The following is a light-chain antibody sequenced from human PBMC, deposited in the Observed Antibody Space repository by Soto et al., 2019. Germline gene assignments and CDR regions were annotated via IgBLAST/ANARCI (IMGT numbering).Light chain of an antibody. CDR3: QQRSNWPLT. CDR2: DAS. V-gene: IGKV3-11*01. Sequence: DIVLTQSPATLSLYPGERASLSCRASQSVSSYLAWYQQQPGQAPRLLIYDASNRATGIPARFSGSGSGTDITLTISSLEPEDFAVYYCQQRSNWPLTFGQGTRLEIK. J-gene: IGKJ5*01. CDR1: QSVSSY.